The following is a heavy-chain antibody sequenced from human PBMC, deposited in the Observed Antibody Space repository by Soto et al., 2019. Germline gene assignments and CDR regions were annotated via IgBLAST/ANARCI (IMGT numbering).Heavy chain of an antibody. CDR1: GGSIGSYY. CDR3: ASTKALAMVRGVSETEDYYGMDV. J-gene: IGHJ6*02. Sequence: SETLSLTCTVSGGSIGSYYWSWIRQPPGKGLEWIWYIYYSGSTNYNPSLKSRVTISVDTSKNQFSLKLSSVTAADTAVYYCASTKALAMVRGVSETEDYYGMDVWGQGTTVTVS. V-gene: IGHV4-59*12. D-gene: IGHD3-10*01. CDR2: IYYSGST.